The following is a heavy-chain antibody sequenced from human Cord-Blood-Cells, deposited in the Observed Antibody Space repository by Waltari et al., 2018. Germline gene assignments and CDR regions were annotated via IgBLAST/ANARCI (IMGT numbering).Heavy chain of an antibody. CDR2: IYTSGST. J-gene: IGHJ6*03. D-gene: IGHD3-10*01. Sequence: QVQLQESGPGLVQPSETLSLTCTVSGGPLSRYYWNWIRQPAGKALEWIGRIYTSGSTNYNPSLKSRVTMSVDTSKNQFSLKLSSVTAADTAVYYCARVVYYGSGSFRSYYYYMDVWGKGTTVTVSS. V-gene: IGHV4-4*07. CDR3: ARVVYYGSGSFRSYYYYMDV. CDR1: GGPLSRYY.